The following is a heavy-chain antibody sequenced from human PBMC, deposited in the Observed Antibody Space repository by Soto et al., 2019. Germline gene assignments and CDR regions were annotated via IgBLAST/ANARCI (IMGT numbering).Heavy chain of an antibody. Sequence: EVQRLESGGGLVQPGWSLRLSCAAAGFTFSSYAMSWVRQAPGKGLEWVSVISGSGDSTYYADSVRGRFTISRDNSKNLLDLQMNCLRGEDTAVYYCSNDRDVAAAGPTKCHGMDVWCQGTTVTVSS. CDR3: SNDRDVAAAGPTKCHGMDV. J-gene: IGHJ6*02. CDR1: GFTFSSYA. D-gene: IGHD6-13*01. V-gene: IGHV3-23*01. CDR2: ISGSGDST.